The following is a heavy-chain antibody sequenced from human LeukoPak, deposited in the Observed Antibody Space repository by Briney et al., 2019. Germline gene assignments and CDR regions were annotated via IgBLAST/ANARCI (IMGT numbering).Heavy chain of an antibody. CDR1: GYTFTSYG. J-gene: IGHJ4*02. CDR2: ISPYTGNP. CDR3: ARERGYCSSTSCYEEGIFDY. Sequence: ASVKVSCKASGYTFTSYGISWVRQAPGQGLQWMGWISPYTGNPNYAQHLQGRVTMTTDTSTSTAYMEPRSLRSDDTAVYYCARERGYCSSTSCYEEGIFDYWGQGTLVTVSS. D-gene: IGHD2-2*01. V-gene: IGHV1-18*01.